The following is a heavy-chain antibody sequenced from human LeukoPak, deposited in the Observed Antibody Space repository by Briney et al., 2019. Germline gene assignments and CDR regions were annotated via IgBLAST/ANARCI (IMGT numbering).Heavy chain of an antibody. J-gene: IGHJ3*02. CDR2: IYYSGSI. CDR3: ARHASGYSSSWYLAGAFDI. Sequence: PSETLSLTCTVSGGSFNSYYWTWIRQPPGKGLEWIGYIYYSGSINYNPSLKSRVTISVDTSKNQFSLKLSSVTAADTAVYFCARHASGYSSSWYLAGAFDIWGQGTMVTISS. D-gene: IGHD6-13*01. V-gene: IGHV4-59*08. CDR1: GGSFNSYY.